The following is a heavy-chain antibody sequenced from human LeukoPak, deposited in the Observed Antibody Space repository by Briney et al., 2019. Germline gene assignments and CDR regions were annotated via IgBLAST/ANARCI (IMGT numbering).Heavy chain of an antibody. J-gene: IGHJ4*02. CDR2: IYYSGST. CDR3: ARDSAHGAYCGGDCYSSRLFDY. D-gene: IGHD2-21*02. V-gene: IGHV4-59*12. CDR1: GGSISSYY. Sequence: PSETLSLTCTVSGGSISSYYWSWIRQPPGKGLEWIGYIYYSGSTYYNPSLKSRVTISVDTSKNQFSLKLSSVTAADTAVYYCARDSAHGAYCGGDCYSSRLFDYWGQGTLVTVSS.